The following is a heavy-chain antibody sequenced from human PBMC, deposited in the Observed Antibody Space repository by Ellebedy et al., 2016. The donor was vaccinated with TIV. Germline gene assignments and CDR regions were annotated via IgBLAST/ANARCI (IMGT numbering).Heavy chain of an antibody. CDR3: AKELATNYTDAFDI. D-gene: IGHD5-24*01. CDR1: GFTFDAYD. Sequence: PGGSLRLSCAASGFTFDAYDMNWVRQATGKGLEWVAGMCWNGGSNDYADSVKDRFTISRDNVKNSLYLQMDNLRAADTALYYCAKELATNYTDAFDIWGQGTMVTVSS. V-gene: IGHV3-20*04. CDR2: MCWNGGSN. J-gene: IGHJ3*02.